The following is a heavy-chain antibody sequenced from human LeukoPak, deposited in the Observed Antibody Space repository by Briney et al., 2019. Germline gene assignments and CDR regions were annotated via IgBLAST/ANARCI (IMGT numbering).Heavy chain of an antibody. CDR2: IYYSGST. CDR3: ARGSYDYSDNSGPHDAFDI. J-gene: IGHJ3*02. V-gene: IGHV4-31*03. CDR1: GGSISSGGYY. D-gene: IGHD3-22*01. Sequence: PSETLSLTCTVSGGSISSGGYYWSWIRQHPGKGLEWIGYIYYSGSTYYNPSLKSRVTISVDTSENQFSLKLNSVTAADTAVYYCARGSYDYSDNSGPHDAFDIWGQGTMVTVSS.